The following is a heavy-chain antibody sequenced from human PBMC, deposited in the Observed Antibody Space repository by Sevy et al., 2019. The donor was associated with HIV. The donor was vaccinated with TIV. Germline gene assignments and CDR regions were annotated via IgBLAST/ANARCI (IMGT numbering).Heavy chain of an antibody. CDR3: VRDISPTLGTGHNWFDL. J-gene: IGHJ5*02. CDR1: GFVFEDFA. V-gene: IGHV3-9*01. CDR2: LTGDGSKK. Sequence: GGSLRLSCVGSGFVFEDFAVHWVRRSPGKGLEWVSGLTGDGSKKFYEGSVEGRFTISRDNARNSLYLQMNNMKFDDTAFYYCVRDISPTLGTGHNWFDLWGQGTLVTVSS.